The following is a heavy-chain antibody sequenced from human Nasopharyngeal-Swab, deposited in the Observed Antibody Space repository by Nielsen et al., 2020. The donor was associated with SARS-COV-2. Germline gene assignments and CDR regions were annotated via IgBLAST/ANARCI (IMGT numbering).Heavy chain of an antibody. CDR3: VRDWCSPSKTAFDY. V-gene: IGHV4-61*02. CDR2: IYTNGGT. J-gene: IGHJ4*02. Sequence: SLSLTCDVFDGSLSSGDYYWSSIRQPAGEGLEWIGGIYTNGGTNYTPSLTSRVTISVDMSKNQFYLKLTSVTAADTAVYYCVRDWCSPSKTAFDYWGQGILVTVSS. CDR1: DGSLSSGDYY. D-gene: IGHD6-6*01.